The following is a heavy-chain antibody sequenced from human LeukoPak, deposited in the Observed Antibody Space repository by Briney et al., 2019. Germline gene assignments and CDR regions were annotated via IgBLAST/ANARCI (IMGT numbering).Heavy chain of an antibody. J-gene: IGHJ6*02. CDR1: GYSFNSHH. CDR2: KFSHDGTT. D-gene: IGHD3-10*01. Sequence: ASVTVSCRTSGYSFNSHHVHWVRQAPGQGLEWMGVKFSHDGTTSYTQNFQGRLTMTRDTSTGTVYMELSSLRSEDTAVYYCARDSGNFHYDMDVWGQGTTVIVSS. V-gene: IGHV1-46*02. CDR3: ARDSGNFHYDMDV.